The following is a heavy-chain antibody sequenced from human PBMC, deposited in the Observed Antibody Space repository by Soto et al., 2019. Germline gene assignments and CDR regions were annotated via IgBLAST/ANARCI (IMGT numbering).Heavy chain of an antibody. CDR3: ARVELRDCSGGSCYSLSDY. CDR2: ISDYNGNT. Sequence: QVQLVQSGAEVKKPGASVKVSCKASGYTFTSSGISWVRQAPGQGLEWMGWISDYNGNTNYAQKLQGRVTMTTDTCTSTAYMELRSLRSDDTAVYYCARVELRDCSGGSCYSLSDYWGQGTLVTVSS. V-gene: IGHV1-18*01. CDR1: GYTFTSSG. J-gene: IGHJ4*02. D-gene: IGHD2-15*01.